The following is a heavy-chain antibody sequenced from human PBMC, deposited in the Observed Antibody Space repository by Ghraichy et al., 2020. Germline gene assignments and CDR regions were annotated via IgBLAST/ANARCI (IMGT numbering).Heavy chain of an antibody. CDR2: IYYTGST. CDR3: ARHRWQLVPFDS. V-gene: IGHV4-59*08. D-gene: IGHD6-13*01. J-gene: IGHJ4*02. CDR1: GGSISSDY. Sequence: SETLSLTCTVSGGSISSDYWSWIRQPPGKGLEWIGYIYYTGSTNYNPSLKSRVTISVDTSKNQFSLKLRSVTAADTAVYYCARHRWQLVPFDSWGQGTLVTVSS.